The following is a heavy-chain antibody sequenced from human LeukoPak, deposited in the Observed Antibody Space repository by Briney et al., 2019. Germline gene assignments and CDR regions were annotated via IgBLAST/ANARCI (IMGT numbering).Heavy chain of an antibody. CDR3: ARTVGTHRFDY. V-gene: IGHV4-39*01. Sequence: PSETLSLTCTVSGGSISSSDYYWGWIRQPPGERLEWIGTIYYNGNTYYNPSLQSQVIISADTSKNQFSLKVTSVTAPDTAVYYCARTVGTHRFDYWGQGILVTVSS. D-gene: IGHD4-23*01. CDR2: IYYNGNT. J-gene: IGHJ4*02. CDR1: GGSISSSDYY.